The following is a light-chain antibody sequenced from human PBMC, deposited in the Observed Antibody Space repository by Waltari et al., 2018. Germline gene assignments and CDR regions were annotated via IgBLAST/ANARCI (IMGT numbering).Light chain of an antibody. CDR3: SSHTSISTVV. J-gene: IGLJ2*01. CDR1: SSNVGGSNF. CDR2: DVS. Sequence: QSALTQPASVSGSPGQSITISCTGTSSNVGGSNFVSLYQHHPGKAPKLMIYDVSKRPSGVSNLFSGSNAGNTASLTTSGLQAEDDSDYYCSSHTSISTVVFGGGTKLTVL. V-gene: IGLV2-14*03.